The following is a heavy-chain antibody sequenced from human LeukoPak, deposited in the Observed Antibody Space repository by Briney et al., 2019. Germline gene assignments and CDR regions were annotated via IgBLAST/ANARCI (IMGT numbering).Heavy chain of an antibody. V-gene: IGHV4-39*01. J-gene: IGHJ3*02. D-gene: IGHD3-10*01. Sequence: SETLSLTCTVSGASISRSYEYWGWIRQPPGKGLQWIGHIYYSGSIYYNPSLRSRLTISIDTSKNQFSLKLGSVTAADTAVYYCARQSGSRGAFDIWGQGTMVIVSS. CDR1: GASISRSYEY. CDR2: IYYSGSI. CDR3: ARQSGSRGAFDI.